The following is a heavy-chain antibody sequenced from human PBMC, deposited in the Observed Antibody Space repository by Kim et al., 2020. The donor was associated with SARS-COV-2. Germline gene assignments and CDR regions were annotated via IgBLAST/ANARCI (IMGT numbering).Heavy chain of an antibody. J-gene: IGHJ6*03. V-gene: IGHV3-23*01. CDR3: AKGGGSSFYYYMDV. CDR1: GFTFSSFA. D-gene: IGHD1-26*01. Sequence: GGSLRLSCAASGFTFSSFAMSWVRQAPGKGLEWVSTITGSGDSTYYADSVKGRFTISRDNSKNTLYLQMNSLRAEDTAVYYCAKGGGSSFYYYMDVWGKGTTVTVSS. CDR2: ITGSGDST.